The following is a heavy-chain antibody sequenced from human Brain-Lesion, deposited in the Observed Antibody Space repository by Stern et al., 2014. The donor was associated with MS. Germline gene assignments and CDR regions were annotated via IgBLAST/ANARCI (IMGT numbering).Heavy chain of an antibody. CDR3: AKAVGAHNWFDP. CDR2: ISYDGSDK. J-gene: IGHJ5*02. CDR1: GFIFKNYG. V-gene: IGHV3-30*18. Sequence: VQLVESGGGVVQPGRSLRLSCAASGFIFKNYGMHWVRQAPGKGLEWVAVISYDGSDKYYAGPVKGRFTISRDNSKNTLYLQMSSLKSEDMAVYYCAKAVGAHNWFDPWGQGTLVTVSS. D-gene: IGHD1-26*01.